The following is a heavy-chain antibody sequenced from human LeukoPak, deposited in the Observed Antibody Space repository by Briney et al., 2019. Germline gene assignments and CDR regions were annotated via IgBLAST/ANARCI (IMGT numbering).Heavy chain of an antibody. CDR1: GFTFSSYA. CDR2: ISGTGGST. V-gene: IGHV3-23*01. J-gene: IGHJ4*02. D-gene: IGHD3-10*01. Sequence: GGSLRLSCAASGFTFSSYAMSWVRQAPGKGLEWVSRISGTGGSTNYADSVKGRFTISRDNSKNTLYLQMNSLRAEDTAVYYCAKRRSPMVRGVNVDYWGQGTLVTVSS. CDR3: AKRRSPMVRGVNVDY.